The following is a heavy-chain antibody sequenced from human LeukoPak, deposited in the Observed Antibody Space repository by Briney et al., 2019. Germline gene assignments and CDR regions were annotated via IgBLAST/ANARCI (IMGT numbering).Heavy chain of an antibody. Sequence: SETLSLTCTVSGGSISSSSFYWGWIRQPPGKGLEWIGSISYSGITYYNPSLKSRLTISVDTSKNQFSLKLSSVTAADTAVYYCARSVRGYSYGYGNWGQGTLVTVSS. CDR3: ARSVRGYSYGYGN. J-gene: IGHJ4*02. CDR1: GGSISSSSFY. D-gene: IGHD5-18*01. CDR2: ISYSGIT. V-gene: IGHV4-39*01.